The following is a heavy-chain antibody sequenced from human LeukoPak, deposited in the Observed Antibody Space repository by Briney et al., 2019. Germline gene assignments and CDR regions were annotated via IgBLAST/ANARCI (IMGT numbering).Heavy chain of an antibody. J-gene: IGHJ2*01. Sequence: PGGSLRLSCAASGFTFSSYNMNWVRQAPGKGLEWVSSITTSSTYTFYADSVKGRFTISRDNARNSLYLQMNSLRAEDTAVYYCARDGLAAATLHWCFDLWGRGTLVTVSS. CDR2: ITTSSTYT. V-gene: IGHV3-21*01. D-gene: IGHD6-25*01. CDR3: ARDGLAAATLHWCFDL. CDR1: GFTFSSYN.